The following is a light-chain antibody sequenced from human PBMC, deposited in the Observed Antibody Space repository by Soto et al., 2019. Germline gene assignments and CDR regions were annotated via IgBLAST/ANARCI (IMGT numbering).Light chain of an antibody. V-gene: IGLV2-14*01. CDR3: LSFTTTSTPV. CDR2: EVN. J-gene: IGLJ1*01. Sequence: QSALTQPASLSGSPGQSITISCTGTSSDIGAYDYVSWFQQHPGKAPKLMISEVNNRPSGVSNRFSGSKSGNTAYLTISGPQVEDEAEYFCLSFTTTSTPVFGTGPKVTVL. CDR1: SSDIGAYDY.